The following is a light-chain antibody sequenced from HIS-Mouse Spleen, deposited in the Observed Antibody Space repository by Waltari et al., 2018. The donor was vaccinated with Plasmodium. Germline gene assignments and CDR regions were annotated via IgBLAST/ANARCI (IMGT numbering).Light chain of an antibody. V-gene: IGLV2-11*01. CDR1: SSDVGGSNY. CDR2: DVI. J-gene: IGLJ1*01. Sequence: QSALTQPRSVSGSPGQSVTISCTGPSSDVGGSNYFPWYQQPPGKAPKLMIYDVIKRPSGVPDRFSGSKSGNTASLTISGLQAEDEADYYCCSYAGSYTYVFGTGTKVTVL. CDR3: CSYAGSYTYV.